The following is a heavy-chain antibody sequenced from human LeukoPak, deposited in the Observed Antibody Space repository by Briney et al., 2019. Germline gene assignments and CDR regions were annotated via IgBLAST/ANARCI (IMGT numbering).Heavy chain of an antibody. CDR3: AKDLGSGYDYYAFDI. Sequence: GRSLRLSCAASGFTFSSYGMHWVRQAPGKGPEWVAVISYDGSNKYYADSVKGRFTISRDNSKNTLYLQMNSLRAEDTAVYYCAKDLGSGYDYYAFDIWGQGTMVTVSS. CDR1: GFTFSSYG. D-gene: IGHD5-12*01. V-gene: IGHV3-30*18. J-gene: IGHJ3*02. CDR2: ISYDGSNK.